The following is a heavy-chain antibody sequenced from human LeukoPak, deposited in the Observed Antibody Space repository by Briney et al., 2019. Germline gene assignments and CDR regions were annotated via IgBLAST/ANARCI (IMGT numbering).Heavy chain of an antibody. V-gene: IGHV4-59*01. CDR3: ASQPYYDFWSGYSN. J-gene: IGHJ4*02. CDR2: IYYSGST. CDR1: GGSISSYY. Sequence: SETLSLTCTVSGGSISSYYWSWIRQPPGKGLEWIGYIYYSGSTNYNPSLKSRVTISVDTSKNQFSLKLSSVTAADTTVYYCASQPYYDFWSGYSNWGQGTLVTVSS. D-gene: IGHD3-3*01.